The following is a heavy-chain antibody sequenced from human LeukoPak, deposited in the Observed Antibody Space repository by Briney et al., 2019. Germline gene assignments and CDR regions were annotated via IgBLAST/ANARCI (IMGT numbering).Heavy chain of an antibody. CDR1: GGSIDSHY. D-gene: IGHD3-22*01. CDR3: ARGLSITMIVRWFDP. J-gene: IGHJ5*02. Sequence: SETLSLTCTVSGGSIDSHYWSWIRQPPGKGLESIGYISYNGNTNYNPSLKSRVTITVDSSKNQFSLKMNSVTAADTAMYYCARGLSITMIVRWFDPWGQGTLVTVSS. V-gene: IGHV4-59*11. CDR2: ISYNGNT.